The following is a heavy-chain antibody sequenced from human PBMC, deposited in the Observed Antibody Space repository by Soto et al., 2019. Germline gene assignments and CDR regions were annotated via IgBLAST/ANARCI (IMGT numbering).Heavy chain of an antibody. D-gene: IGHD3-16*01. Sequence: QVQLVESGGGVVQPGRSLRLSCAASGFPFNIYAMHWVRQAPGKGLEWVAVISYDGSIKHYADSVKGRLTISRDNSKSTLYLQMNSLRAEDTAVYYCARDGGKGGYWGQGTLVTVSS. J-gene: IGHJ4*02. V-gene: IGHV3-30-3*01. CDR3: ARDGGKGGY. CDR2: ISYDGSIK. CDR1: GFPFNIYA.